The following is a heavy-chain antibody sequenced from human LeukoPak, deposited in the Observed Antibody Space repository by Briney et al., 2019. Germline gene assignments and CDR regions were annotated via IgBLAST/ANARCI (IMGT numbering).Heavy chain of an antibody. Sequence: SETLSLTCTVSGGSISSSSYYWGWIRQPPGKGLEWIGSIYYSGSTYYNPSLKSRVTISVDTSKNQFSLKLSSVTAADTAVYYCARLARGAAADYDYWGQGTLVTVSS. CDR3: ARLARGAAADYDY. CDR2: IYYSGST. D-gene: IGHD6-13*01. V-gene: IGHV4-39*01. CDR1: GGSISSSSYY. J-gene: IGHJ4*02.